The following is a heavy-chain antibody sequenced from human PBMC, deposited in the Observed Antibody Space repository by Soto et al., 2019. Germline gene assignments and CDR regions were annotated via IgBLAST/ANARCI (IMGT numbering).Heavy chain of an antibody. CDR2: ISGSGGST. CDR3: AKDLTPLSTDAFDI. J-gene: IGHJ3*02. V-gene: IGHV3-23*01. D-gene: IGHD3-16*02. CDR1: VFTFSIYA. Sequence: PWGSLRVACASSVFTFSIYAMSWVRQAPGKGLEWVSAISGSGGSTYYADSVKGRFTISRDNSKNTLYLQMNSLRAEDTAVYYCAKDLTPLSTDAFDIWGPGTMVTVSS.